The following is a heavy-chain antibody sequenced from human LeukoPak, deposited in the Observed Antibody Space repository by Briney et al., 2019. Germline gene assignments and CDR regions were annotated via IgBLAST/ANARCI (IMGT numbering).Heavy chain of an antibody. CDR2: ISAYNGNT. V-gene: IGHV1-18*01. Sequence: ASVKVSCKASGYTFTSYGISWVRQAPGQGLEWMGWISAYNGNTNYAQKLQGRVTMTTDTSTSTAYMELRSLRSVDTAVYYCARVGTIFGVVQNWFDPWGQGTLVTVSS. CDR3: ARVGTIFGVVQNWFDP. D-gene: IGHD3-3*01. CDR1: GYTFTSYG. J-gene: IGHJ5*02.